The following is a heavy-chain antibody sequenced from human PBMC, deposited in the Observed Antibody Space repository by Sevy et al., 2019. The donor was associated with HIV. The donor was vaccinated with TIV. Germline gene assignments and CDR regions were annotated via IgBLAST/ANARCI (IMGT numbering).Heavy chain of an antibody. D-gene: IGHD2-2*01. CDR1: GYSFTSYW. CDR3: ARLYGPDIVVVPAATTGDYYYYYMDV. CDR2: IDPSDSYT. J-gene: IGHJ6*03. V-gene: IGHV5-10-1*01. Sequence: GESLKISCKGSGYSFTSYWISWVRQMPGKGLEWMGRIDPSDSYTNYSPSFQGHVTISADKSISTAYLKWSSLKASDTAMYYCARLYGPDIVVVPAATTGDYYYYYMDVWGKGTTVTVSS.